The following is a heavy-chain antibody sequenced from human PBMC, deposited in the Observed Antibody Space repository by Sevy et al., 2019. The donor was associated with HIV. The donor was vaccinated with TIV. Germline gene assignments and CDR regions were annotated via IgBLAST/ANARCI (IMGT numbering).Heavy chain of an antibody. J-gene: IGHJ3*02. Sequence: SETLSLTCTVSGGSINSDHWNWIRQPPGQGLEWLGYVYYTGGTNYNPSLKNRVTISVDRTKNQFSLKLTSVTAADTAVYYCARRNDFDIWGQGTMVTVSS. V-gene: IGHV4-59*08. CDR3: ARRNDFDI. CDR1: GGSINSDH. CDR2: VYYTGGT.